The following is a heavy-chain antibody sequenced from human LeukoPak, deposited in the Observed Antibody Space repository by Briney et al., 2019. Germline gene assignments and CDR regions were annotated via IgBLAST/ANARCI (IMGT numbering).Heavy chain of an antibody. CDR1: GGSISSYY. CDR3: ARLVTTVTKRNNWFDP. J-gene: IGHJ5*02. D-gene: IGHD4-17*01. V-gene: IGHV4-59*01. CDR2: FYYIGST. Sequence: KPSETLSLTCTVSGGSISSYYWSWIRQPPGKGLEWIGYFYYIGSTNYNPSLKSRVTISIDTSKNQFSLKLRSVTAADTAVYYCARLVTTVTKRNNWFDPWGQGALVTVSS.